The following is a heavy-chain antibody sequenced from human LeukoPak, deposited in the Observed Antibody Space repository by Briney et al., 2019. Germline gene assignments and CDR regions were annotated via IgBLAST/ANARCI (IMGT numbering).Heavy chain of an antibody. CDR3: ARGDSSGYYYDRAFDY. J-gene: IGHJ4*02. V-gene: IGHV3-33*01. D-gene: IGHD3-22*01. CDR2: IWYDGSNK. CDR1: GFTFSSYG. Sequence: GGSLRLSCAASGFTFSSYGMHWVRQAPGKGLEWVAVIWYDGSNKYYADSVKGRFTISRDNSKNTLYLQMNSLRAEDTAVYYCARGDSSGYYYDRAFDYWGQGTLVTVSS.